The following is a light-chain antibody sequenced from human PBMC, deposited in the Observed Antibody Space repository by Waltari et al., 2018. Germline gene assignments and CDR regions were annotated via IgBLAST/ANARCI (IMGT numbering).Light chain of an antibody. CDR3: CSFAGTYTWV. Sequence: SALTQPRSVSGSPGQSVTLPCTGTTSAVGGYNYVSWYQHHPGKAPKLMIFDVTQRPSGVPDRFSGSKSTNTASLTISGLQAEDEADYYCCSFAGTYTWVFGGGTKVTVL. CDR1: TSAVGGYNY. CDR2: DVT. V-gene: IGLV2-11*01. J-gene: IGLJ3*02.